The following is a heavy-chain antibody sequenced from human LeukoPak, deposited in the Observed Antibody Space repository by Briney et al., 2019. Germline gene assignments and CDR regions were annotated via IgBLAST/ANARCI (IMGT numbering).Heavy chain of an antibody. CDR2: IYYSGST. CDR3: ARDYSEGDYYYNYYMDV. J-gene: IGHJ6*03. D-gene: IGHD3-10*01. V-gene: IGHV4-39*01. CDR1: GGSISSSSYY. Sequence: SETLSLTCTVSGGSISSSSYYWGWIRQPPGKGLEWIRSIYYSGSTYYNPSLRSRVTISVDTSKNQFSLKLSSVTAADTAVYYCARDYSEGDYYYNYYMDVWGKGTTVTISS.